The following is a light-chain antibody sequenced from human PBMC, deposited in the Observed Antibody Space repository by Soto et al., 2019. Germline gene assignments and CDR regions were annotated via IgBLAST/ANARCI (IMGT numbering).Light chain of an antibody. CDR2: DVS. J-gene: IGLJ1*01. Sequence: QSVLTQPRSVSGSPGQSVTISCTGTSSDVGGYNYVSWYQQHPGKAPKLMIYDVSKRPSGVPDRFSGSKSGNTASLTISGLQAEDEADYYCCSLTTSHTYVFGSGTKVTAL. CDR1: SSDVGGYNY. CDR3: CSLTTSHTYV. V-gene: IGLV2-11*01.